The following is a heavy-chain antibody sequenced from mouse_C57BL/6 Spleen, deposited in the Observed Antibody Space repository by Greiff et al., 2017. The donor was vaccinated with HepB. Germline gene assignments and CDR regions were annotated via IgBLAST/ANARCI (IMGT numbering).Heavy chain of an antibody. CDR2: IHPNSGST. V-gene: IGHV1-64*01. Sequence: QVQLQQPGAELVKPGASVKLSCKASGYTFTSYWMHWVKQRPGQGLEWIGMIHPNSGSTNYNEKFKSKATLTVDKSSSTAYMQLSSLTSEDSAVYYCARVWTSVVDAMDYWGQGTSVTVSS. D-gene: IGHD1-1*01. CDR1: GYTFTSYW. J-gene: IGHJ4*01. CDR3: ARVWTSVVDAMDY.